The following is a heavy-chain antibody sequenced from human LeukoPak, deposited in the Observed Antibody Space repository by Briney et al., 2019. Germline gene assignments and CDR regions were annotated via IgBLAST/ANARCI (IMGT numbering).Heavy chain of an antibody. CDR2: TGSSTI. CDR3: ASSKWFYFDS. D-gene: IGHD3-22*01. J-gene: IGHJ4*02. V-gene: IGHV3-48*03. Sequence: QSGGSLRLSCTTSQFTFRNYEVNWVRQAPGKGLEWISFTGSSTIQYADSVTGRFTISRDNAKNSPYLQMNSLRVEDTAVYYCASSKWFYFDSWGQGTLVTVSS. CDR1: QFTFRNYE.